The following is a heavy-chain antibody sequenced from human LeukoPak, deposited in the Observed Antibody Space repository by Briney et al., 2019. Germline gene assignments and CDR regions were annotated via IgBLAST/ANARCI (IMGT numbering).Heavy chain of an antibody. J-gene: IGHJ4*02. D-gene: IGHD5-18*01. V-gene: IGHV1-69*13. CDR1: GGTFSSYA. Sequence: SVKVSCTASGGTFSSYAISWVRQAPGQGLEWMGGIIPIFGTANYAQKFQGRVTITADESTSTAYMELSSLRSEDTAVYYCARDDRGYSYGRYFDYWGQGTLVTVSS. CDR3: ARDDRGYSYGRYFDY. CDR2: IIPIFGTA.